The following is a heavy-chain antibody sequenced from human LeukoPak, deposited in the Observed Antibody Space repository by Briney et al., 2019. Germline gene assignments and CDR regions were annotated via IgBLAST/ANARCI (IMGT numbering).Heavy chain of an antibody. CDR3: ARDLSVGEMATIYLFDY. V-gene: IGHV3-21*01. J-gene: IGHJ4*02. Sequence: GGSLRLSCAASGFTFSSYSINWVRQAPGKGLEWVSSISSSSSYIYYADSVKGRFTISRDNAKNSLYLQLNSLRAEDTAVYYCARDLSVGEMATIYLFDYWGQGTLVTVSS. CDR2: ISSSSSYI. D-gene: IGHD5-24*01. CDR1: GFTFSSYS.